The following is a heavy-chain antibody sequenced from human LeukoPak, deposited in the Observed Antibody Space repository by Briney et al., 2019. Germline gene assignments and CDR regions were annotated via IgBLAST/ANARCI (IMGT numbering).Heavy chain of an antibody. CDR1: GYNFTSYW. Sequence: GESLKISCKGSGYNFTSYWIGWVRQLPGKGLEWMGIIYPGDSGTRFSPSFQGQVTISADKSMSTAYLQWSSLKASDTAMYYCARRGYYYGSGSYYIDAFDIWGQGTMVTVSS. J-gene: IGHJ3*02. V-gene: IGHV5-51*01. D-gene: IGHD3-10*01. CDR2: IYPGDSGT. CDR3: ARRGYYYGSGSYYIDAFDI.